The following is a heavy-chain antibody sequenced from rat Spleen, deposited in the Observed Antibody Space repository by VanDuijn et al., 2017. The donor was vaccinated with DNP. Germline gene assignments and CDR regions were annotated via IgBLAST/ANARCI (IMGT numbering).Heavy chain of an antibody. V-gene: IGHV5-25*01. CDR2: ISYDGSST. J-gene: IGHJ2*01. D-gene: IGHD1-12*03. Sequence: EVQLVESGGGLVQPGRSMKLSCAASGFTFSNYDMAWVRQAPTKGLEWVASISYDGSSTYYRDSVKGRFTISRDNAKSTLYLQMDSLRSEDTATYYCARGGDGYDYWGQGVMVTVSS. CDR3: ARGGDGYDY. CDR1: GFTFSNYD.